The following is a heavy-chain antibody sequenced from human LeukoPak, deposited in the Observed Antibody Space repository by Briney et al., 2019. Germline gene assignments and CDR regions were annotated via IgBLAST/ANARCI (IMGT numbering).Heavy chain of an antibody. Sequence: PSETLPLTCAVYGGSFSGYYWSWIRQPPPKGLEWMGEINHSGSTNYNPSLKSRVTISVDTSKIQFSLKMSSVTAADTAVYYCARGADFWWAYSSSSRAFDIWGQGTMVTVSS. J-gene: IGHJ3*02. CDR3: ARGADFWWAYSSSSRAFDI. D-gene: IGHD6-6*01. CDR2: INHSGST. CDR1: GGSFSGYY. V-gene: IGHV4-34*01.